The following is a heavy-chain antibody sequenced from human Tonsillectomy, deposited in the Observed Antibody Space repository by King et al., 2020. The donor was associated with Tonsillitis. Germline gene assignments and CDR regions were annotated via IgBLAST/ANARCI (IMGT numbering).Heavy chain of an antibody. Sequence: QLVQSGGGVVQPGRSLRLSCAASGFTFSNYGMHWVRQAPGKGLEWVALIAYDASYENYADSVKGRFAISRDNSKNTRYLEMNSLRGEDTTVYYCAKESICGSEWYFDTWGRGTLVTVSS. V-gene: IGHV3-30*18. CDR2: IAYDASYE. CDR1: GFTFSNYG. D-gene: IGHD6-6*01. CDR3: AKESICGSEWYFDT. J-gene: IGHJ2*01.